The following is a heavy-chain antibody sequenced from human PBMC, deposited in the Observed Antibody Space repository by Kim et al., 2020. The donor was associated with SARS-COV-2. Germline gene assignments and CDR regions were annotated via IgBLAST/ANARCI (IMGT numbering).Heavy chain of an antibody. CDR2: IWYDGSNK. Sequence: GGSLRLSCAASGFTFSSYGMHWVRQAQGKGLEWVAVIWYDGSNKYYADSVKGRFTISRDNSKNTLYLQMNSLRAGDTAVYYCAGGLEYYGSGSDYSPPVYGMDVWGQGTTVTVSS. CDR3: AGGLEYYGSGSDYSPPVYGMDV. V-gene: IGHV3-33*01. J-gene: IGHJ6*02. CDR1: GFTFSSYG. D-gene: IGHD3-10*01.